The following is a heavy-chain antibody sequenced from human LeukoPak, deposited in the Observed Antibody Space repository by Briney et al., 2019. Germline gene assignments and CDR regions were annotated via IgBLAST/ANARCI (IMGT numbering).Heavy chain of an antibody. J-gene: IGHJ4*02. CDR3: ARDVAVAGSFDY. CDR1: GGTFSSYT. Sequence: SVKVSCKASGGTFSSYTISWVRQAPGQGLEWMGRIIPILGIANYAQRFQGRVTITADKSTSTAYMELSSLRSEDTAVYYCARDVAVAGSFDYWGQGTLVTVSS. CDR2: IIPILGIA. V-gene: IGHV1-69*04. D-gene: IGHD6-19*01.